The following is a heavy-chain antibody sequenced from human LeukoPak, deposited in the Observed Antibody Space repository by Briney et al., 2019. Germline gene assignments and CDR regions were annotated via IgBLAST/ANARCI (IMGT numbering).Heavy chain of an antibody. Sequence: PSETLSLTCAVSGVSLSSSNWWSWVRQPPGRGLEWIGEIYHSGSTNYNPSLTSRVTISVDKSKNQFSLKLSSVTAADTAVYYCASTLIGIAVAGTVYWGQGTLVTVSS. V-gene: IGHV4-4*02. D-gene: IGHD6-19*01. CDR3: ASTLIGIAVAGTVY. CDR2: IYHSGST. CDR1: GVSLSSSNW. J-gene: IGHJ4*02.